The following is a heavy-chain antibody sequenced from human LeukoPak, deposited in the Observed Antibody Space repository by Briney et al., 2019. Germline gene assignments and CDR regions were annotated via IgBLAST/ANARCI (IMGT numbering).Heavy chain of an antibody. Sequence: SETLSLTCAVSGYSISSGYYWGWIRQPPGKGLEWIGSIYHSGSTYYNPSLKSRATISVDTSKNQFPLKLSSVTAADTAVYYCARHNLAAAGLYYFDYWGQGTLVTVSS. V-gene: IGHV4-38-2*01. CDR1: GYSISSGYY. D-gene: IGHD6-13*01. CDR3: ARHNLAAAGLYYFDY. CDR2: IYHSGST. J-gene: IGHJ4*02.